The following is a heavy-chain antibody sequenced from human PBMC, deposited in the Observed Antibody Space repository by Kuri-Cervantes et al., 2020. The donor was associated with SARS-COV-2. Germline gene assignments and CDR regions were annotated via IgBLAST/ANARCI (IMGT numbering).Heavy chain of an antibody. Sequence: SVKVSCKASGGTFSSYAISWVRQAPGQGLEWMGRIIPILGIANYAQKFQGRVTITADKSTSTAYMELSSLRSEDTAVYYCAREENSGYPFDYWGQGTLVTVPS. J-gene: IGHJ4*02. CDR3: AREENSGYPFDY. CDR2: IIPILGIA. CDR1: GGTFSSYA. D-gene: IGHD1-26*01. V-gene: IGHV1-69*04.